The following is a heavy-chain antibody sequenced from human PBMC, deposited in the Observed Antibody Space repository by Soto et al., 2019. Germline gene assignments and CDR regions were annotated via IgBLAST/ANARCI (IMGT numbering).Heavy chain of an antibody. J-gene: IGHJ4*02. Sequence: SETLSLTCTVSGGSVSSGSYYWSWIRQPPGKGLEWIGYIYYSGSTNYNPSLKSRVTISVDTSKNQFSLKLSSVTAADTAVYYCASFGDDYSNLLPYWGQGTLVTVSS. D-gene: IGHD4-4*01. CDR1: GGSVSSGSYY. CDR3: ASFGDDYSNLLPY. CDR2: IYYSGST. V-gene: IGHV4-61*01.